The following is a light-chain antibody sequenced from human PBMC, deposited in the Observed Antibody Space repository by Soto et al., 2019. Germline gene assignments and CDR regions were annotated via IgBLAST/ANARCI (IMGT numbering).Light chain of an antibody. J-gene: IGLJ2*01. CDR3: SSYAGSIVV. CDR2: EVN. CDR1: SRDIGAYNY. V-gene: IGLV2-8*01. Sequence: QSALTQPPSASGSPGQSVTISCTGTSRDIGAYNYVSWYQQHPGTAPKLMLFEVNKRPSGVPDRFSGSKSGNTASLTVSGLQAEDGAAYYCSSYAGSIVVFGGGTKLTVL.